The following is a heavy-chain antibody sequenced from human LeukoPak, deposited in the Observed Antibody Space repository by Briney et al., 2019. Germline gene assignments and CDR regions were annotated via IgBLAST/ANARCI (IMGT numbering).Heavy chain of an antibody. V-gene: IGHV1-69*01. D-gene: IGHD3-10*01. Sequence: ASVKVSCKASGGTFSSYAISWVRQAPGQGLEWMGGIIPIFGTANYAQKFQGRVTITADESTSTAYMELSSLRSEDTAVYYCARGLTYYYGSGSSSFDYWGQGTLVTVPS. CDR3: ARGLTYYYGSGSSSFDY. J-gene: IGHJ4*02. CDR1: GGTFSSYA. CDR2: IIPIFGTA.